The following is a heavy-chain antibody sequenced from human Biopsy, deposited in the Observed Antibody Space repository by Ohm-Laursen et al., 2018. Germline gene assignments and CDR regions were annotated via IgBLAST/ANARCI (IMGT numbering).Heavy chain of an antibody. CDR1: GGTFSNYA. V-gene: IGHV1-69*17. Sequence: SSVKVSCKASGGTFSNYAISWVRQAPGEGLEWMGGIIAVSGLVNYAPKFQGRVSIPADKSTTTAYMELSNLKSEDTAVYYCATPLQYYDSWGGYPPFDHWGQGTLITVSS. J-gene: IGHJ4*02. CDR3: ATPLQYYDSWGGYPPFDH. CDR2: IIAVSGLV. D-gene: IGHD3-3*01.